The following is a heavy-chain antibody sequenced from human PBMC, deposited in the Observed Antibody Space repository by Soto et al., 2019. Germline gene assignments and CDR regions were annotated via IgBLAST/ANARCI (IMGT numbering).Heavy chain of an antibody. CDR3: ARRLRFLEWPFPDYYYYYMDV. Sequence: PSETLSLTCTVSGGSISSYYWSWIRQPPGKGLEWIGYIYYSGSTNYNPSLKSRVTISVDTSKNQFSLKLSSVTAADTAVYYCARRLRFLEWPFPDYYYYYMDVWGKGTTVTVSS. CDR1: GGSISSYY. D-gene: IGHD3-3*01. J-gene: IGHJ6*03. V-gene: IGHV4-59*01. CDR2: IYYSGST.